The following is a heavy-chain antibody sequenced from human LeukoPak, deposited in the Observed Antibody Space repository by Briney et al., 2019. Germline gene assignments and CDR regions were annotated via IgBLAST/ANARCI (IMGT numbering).Heavy chain of an antibody. CDR3: SGNSGNYRQESIFDY. Sequence: SETLSLTCTVSGGSISSGGYYWSWIRQHPGKGLEWIGYIYYSGSTYYNPSLKSRVTISVDTSENQFSLKLSSVTAADTAVYYCSGNSGNYRQESIFDYWGQGTLVTVSS. V-gene: IGHV4-31*03. CDR2: IYYSGST. J-gene: IGHJ4*02. CDR1: GGSISSGGYY. D-gene: IGHD1-26*01.